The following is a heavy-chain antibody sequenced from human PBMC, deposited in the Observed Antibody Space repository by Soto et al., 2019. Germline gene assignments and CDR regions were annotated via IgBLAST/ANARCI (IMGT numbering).Heavy chain of an antibody. V-gene: IGHV5-10-1*03. Sequence: EVQLVQSGAEVKKPGESLRISCTGFGYTFTTFWISWVRQMRGRGLEWMGRIDPRDSYTNYSPSFQGHVTISADNSISAAYLQWGSLKASDTAMYYWARLYCSSSTCDSWFDPWGQGTLVTVSS. CDR1: GYTFTTFW. CDR2: IDPRDSYT. CDR3: ARLYCSSSTCDSWFDP. D-gene: IGHD2-2*01. J-gene: IGHJ5*02.